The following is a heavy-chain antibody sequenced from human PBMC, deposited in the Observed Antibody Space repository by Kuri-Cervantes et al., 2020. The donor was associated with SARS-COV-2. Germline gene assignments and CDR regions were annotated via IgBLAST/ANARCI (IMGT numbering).Heavy chain of an antibody. CDR2: IRYDGSNK. CDR1: GFTFSSYG. D-gene: IGHD3-3*01. Sequence: GESLKISCAASGFTFSSYGMHWVRQAPGKGLEWVAFIRYDGSNKYYADSVKGRFTISRDNAKNSLYLQMNSLRAEDTAAYYCARHPSTYYDFWSGYLDYWGQGTLVTDSS. J-gene: IGHJ4*02. CDR3: ARHPSTYYDFWSGYLDY. V-gene: IGHV3-30*02.